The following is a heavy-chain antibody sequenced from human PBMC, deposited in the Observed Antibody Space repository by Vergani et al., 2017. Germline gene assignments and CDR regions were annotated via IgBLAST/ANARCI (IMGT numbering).Heavy chain of an antibody. CDR1: GYTFTGYY. V-gene: IGHV1-2*02. CDR2: INPNSGGT. D-gene: IGHD6-13*01. CDR3: ARAAIAAAVPRNY. J-gene: IGHJ4*02. Sequence: QVQLVQSGAEVKKPGASVKVSCKASGYTFTGYYMHWVRQAPGQGLEWMGWINPNSGGTNYAKKFQGRVTMTRDTSISTAYMELSRLRSDDTAVYYCARAAIAAAVPRNYWGQGTLVTVSS.